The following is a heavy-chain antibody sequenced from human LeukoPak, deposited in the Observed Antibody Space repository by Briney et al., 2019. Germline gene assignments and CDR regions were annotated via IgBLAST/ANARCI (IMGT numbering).Heavy chain of an antibody. CDR3: ARDLEDYNNYGEMGF. Sequence: PGGSLRLSCVGSGFTFSRYWLNWVRQAPGKGLEWVANMNQDGSEIYYLDSVKGRFTISRDNAKNSLYLQMSSLRAEDTAVYYCARDLEDYNNYGEMGFWGQGTLVTVSS. V-gene: IGHV3-7*01. D-gene: IGHD4-11*01. CDR2: MNQDGSEI. CDR1: GFTFSRYW. J-gene: IGHJ4*02.